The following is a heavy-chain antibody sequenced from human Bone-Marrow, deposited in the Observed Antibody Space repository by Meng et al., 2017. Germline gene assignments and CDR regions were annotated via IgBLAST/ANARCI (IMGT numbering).Heavy chain of an antibody. CDR1: GYSFTSYW. V-gene: IGHV5-51*01. CDR2: IYPGDSDT. Sequence: GESLKISCKGSGYSFTSYWIGWVRQMPGKGLEWMGIIYPGDSDTRYSPSFQGQVTISADKSMSTAYLQWSSLKASDTAMYYCARRYQLLWDAFDIWGQGTMVTVSS. D-gene: IGHD2-2*01. J-gene: IGHJ3*02. CDR3: ARRYQLLWDAFDI.